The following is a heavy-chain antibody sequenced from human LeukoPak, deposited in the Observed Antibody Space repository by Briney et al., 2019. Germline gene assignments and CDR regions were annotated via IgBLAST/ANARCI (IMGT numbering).Heavy chain of an antibody. CDR3: AKTHNGDGYNYQNAFDI. V-gene: IGHV3-23*01. Sequence: GGSLRLSCAASGFPFSSYAMRWVRQAPGKGLEWVSPISGSGGSTYYADSVKGRFTISRDNSKNTLYLQMNSLRAEDTAVYYCAKTHNGDGYNYQNAFDIWGQGTMVTVSS. CDR2: ISGSGGST. J-gene: IGHJ3*02. D-gene: IGHD5-24*01. CDR1: GFPFSSYA.